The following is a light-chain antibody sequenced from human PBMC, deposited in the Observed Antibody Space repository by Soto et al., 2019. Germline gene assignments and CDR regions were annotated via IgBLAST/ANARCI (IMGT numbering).Light chain of an antibody. V-gene: IGKV1-5*01. CDR3: QQYNSYPWT. CDR1: QSIRSR. J-gene: IGKJ1*01. Sequence: DVQMTQSPSTLSAPVRGRVTITCRASQSIRSRLAWYQQRPGKAPKILIYDASTLESGVPSRFSGSGSGTEFTLTITGLQPDDFATYYCQQYNSYPWTFGQGTKVDIK. CDR2: DAS.